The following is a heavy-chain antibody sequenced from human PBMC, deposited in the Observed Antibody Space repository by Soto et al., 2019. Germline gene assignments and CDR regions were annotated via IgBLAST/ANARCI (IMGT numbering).Heavy chain of an antibody. D-gene: IGHD6-13*01. V-gene: IGHV1-46*03. J-gene: IGHJ4*02. CDR2: INPSGGST. Sequence: ASVKVSCKASGYTFTSYYMHWVRQAPGQGLEWMGIINPSGGSTSYAQKFQGRITMTRDTSTSTVYMELSSLRSEDTAVYYCASPPIAAAFPFLLYYWGQGTLVTVSS. CDR1: GYTFTSYY. CDR3: ASPPIAAAFPFLLYY.